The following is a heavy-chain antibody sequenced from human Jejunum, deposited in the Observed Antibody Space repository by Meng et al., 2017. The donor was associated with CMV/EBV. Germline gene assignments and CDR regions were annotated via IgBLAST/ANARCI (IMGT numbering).Heavy chain of an antibody. J-gene: IGHJ4*02. CDR1: GGSMSPYT. D-gene: IGHD1-26*01. V-gene: IGHV4-59*01. CDR2: IFPNGTT. Sequence: SCTVSGGSMSPYTWSWIRQSPGKGLEWIGYIFPNGTTNYNPSLKSRLTLSIDPSKRQYSLSLNSVTAADTAVYFCARDSGVSYWGPGTLVTVSS. CDR3: ARDSGVSY.